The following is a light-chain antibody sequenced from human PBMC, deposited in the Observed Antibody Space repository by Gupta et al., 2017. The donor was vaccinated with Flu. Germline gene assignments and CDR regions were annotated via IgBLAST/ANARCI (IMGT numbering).Light chain of an antibody. J-gene: IGKJ2*01. V-gene: IGKV2-30*02. Sequence: VTLGQPASISCSTSQSRVHSDGNTYLNWFQQRPGQSPRRLIYKVSNRDSGVPDRFSGSGSGTDFTLNISSVEADDVGVYYCKQCESCPHAFGQGTKVE. CDR1: QSRVHSDGNTY. CDR2: KVS. CDR3: KQCESCPHA.